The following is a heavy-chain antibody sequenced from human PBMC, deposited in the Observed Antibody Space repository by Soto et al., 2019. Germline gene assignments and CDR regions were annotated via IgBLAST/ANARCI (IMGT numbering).Heavy chain of an antibody. CDR2: IIPALGTA. CDR1: GGTFSSHT. V-gene: IGHV1-69*08. J-gene: IGHJ2*01. D-gene: IGHD4-17*01. CDR3: ARPDFGDYWYFDL. Sequence: QDQLVQSGAEVKKPGSSVKVSCKSSGGTFSSHTFSWVRQAPGQGLEWMGRIIPALGTATYAQKFQGRVTSTADESATTVYMELNRLRSEDTDVYYCARPDFGDYWYFDLWGRGTLVTVSS.